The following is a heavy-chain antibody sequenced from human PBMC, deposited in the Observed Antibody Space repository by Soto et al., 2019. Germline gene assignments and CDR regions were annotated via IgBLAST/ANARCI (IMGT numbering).Heavy chain of an antibody. CDR3: TSVYDYVWGSYRSFDY. CDR2: IRSKAYGGTT. V-gene: IGHV3-49*03. CDR1: GFTFGDYA. D-gene: IGHD3-16*02. J-gene: IGHJ4*02. Sequence: GGSLRLSCTASGFTFGDYAMSWFRQAPGKGLEWVGFIRSKAYGGTTEYAASVKGRFTISRDDSKSIAYLQMNSLKTEDTAVYYCTSVYDYVWGSYRSFDYWGQGTLVTVSS.